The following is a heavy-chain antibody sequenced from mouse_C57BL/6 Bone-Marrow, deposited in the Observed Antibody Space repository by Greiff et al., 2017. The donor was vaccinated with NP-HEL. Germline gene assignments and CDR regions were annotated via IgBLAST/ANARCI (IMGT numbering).Heavy chain of an antibody. CDR3: ARRGLYYGKSEPQWGAMDY. V-gene: IGHV1-69*01. J-gene: IGHJ4*01. D-gene: IGHD2-1*01. Sequence: QVQLQQPGAELVMPGASVKLSCKASGYTFTSYWMHWVKQRPGQGLEWIGEIDPSDSYTNYNQKFKGKSTLTVDKASSTAYMQLSSLTSEDSAVYYCARRGLYYGKSEPQWGAMDYWGQGTSVTVSS. CDR1: GYTFTSYW. CDR2: IDPSDSYT.